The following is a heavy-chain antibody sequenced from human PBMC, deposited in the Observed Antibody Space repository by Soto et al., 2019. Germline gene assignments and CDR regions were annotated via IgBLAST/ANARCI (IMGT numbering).Heavy chain of an antibody. Sequence: PGGSLRLSCAASGFTFSSYSMNWVRQAPGNGLEWVSSISSSSSYIYYADSVKGRFTISRDNAKNSLYLQMNSLRAEDTAVYYCARDVYYGSGSYYNVSSYWGQGTLVTVSS. D-gene: IGHD3-10*01. CDR3: ARDVYYGSGSYYNVSSY. V-gene: IGHV3-21*01. CDR1: GFTFSSYS. CDR2: ISSSSSYI. J-gene: IGHJ4*02.